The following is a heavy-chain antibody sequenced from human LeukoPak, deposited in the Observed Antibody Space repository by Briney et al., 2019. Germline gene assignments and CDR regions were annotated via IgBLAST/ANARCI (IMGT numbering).Heavy chain of an antibody. CDR1: GYTFTGYY. D-gene: IGHD1-26*01. CDR3: ATLKIVGAKVDWFDP. J-gene: IGHJ5*02. V-gene: IGHV1-2*02. Sequence: VASVKVSFKASGYTFTGYYMHWVRQAPGQGLEWMGWINPNSGGTNYAQKFQGRVTMTRDTSISTAYMELSRLRSDDTAVYYCATLKIVGAKVDWFDPWGQGTLVTVSS. CDR2: INPNSGGT.